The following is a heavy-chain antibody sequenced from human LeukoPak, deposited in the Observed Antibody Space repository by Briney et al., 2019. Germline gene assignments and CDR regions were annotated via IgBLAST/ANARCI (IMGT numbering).Heavy chain of an antibody. J-gene: IGHJ4*02. V-gene: IGHV4-59*01. CDR1: GGSISSYY. CDR3: ARGLSDSWSYYFDY. CDR2: IYYSGST. Sequence: SETLSLTCTVSGGSISSYYWSWIRQPPGKGLEWIGYIYYSGSTNYNPSLKSRVTISVDTSKNQFSLKLSSVTAADTAVCYCARGLSDSWSYYFDYWGQGTLVTVSS. D-gene: IGHD6-13*01.